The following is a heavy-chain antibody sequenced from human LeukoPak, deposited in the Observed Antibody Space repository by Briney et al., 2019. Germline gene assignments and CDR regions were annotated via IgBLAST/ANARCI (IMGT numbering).Heavy chain of an antibody. V-gene: IGHV3-30*18. D-gene: IGHD2-21*01. CDR2: ISYDGSNE. J-gene: IGHJ4*02. Sequence: GSLRLSCAASGFTFSTYGMHWVRQAPGKGLEWVAVISYDGSNEYYADSVKGRFTISRDNSKSTLYLQMSSLRAEDTAVYYCAKEFNRGLPDYWGQGTLVTVPS. CDR3: AKEFNRGLPDY. CDR1: GFTFSTYG.